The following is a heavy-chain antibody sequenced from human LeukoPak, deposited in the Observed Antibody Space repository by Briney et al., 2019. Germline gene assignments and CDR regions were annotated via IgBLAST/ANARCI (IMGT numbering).Heavy chain of an antibody. J-gene: IGHJ2*01. D-gene: IGHD3-10*01. Sequence: SETLSLTCALYGGSFSSCSWSWTWIRQTPEKGLEWIGEIIEKGNANYNPSLKSRVTIDLDTSKNQFSLKLTSMTAADTAMYYCARGYYPPRWYFDLWGRGTLVTVSS. CDR1: GGSFSSCS. CDR3: ARGYYPPRWYFDL. CDR2: IIEKGNA. V-gene: IGHV4-34*01.